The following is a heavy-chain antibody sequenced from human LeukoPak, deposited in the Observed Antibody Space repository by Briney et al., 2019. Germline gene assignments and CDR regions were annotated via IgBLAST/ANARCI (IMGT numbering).Heavy chain of an antibody. J-gene: IGHJ6*03. CDR1: GYTFTSYG. CDR3: ARGLVPANYYYYYMDV. V-gene: IGHV1-18*01. CDR2: IGAYNGNT. D-gene: IGHD2-2*01. Sequence: ASVKVSCKASGYTFTSYGISWVRQAPGQGLEWMGWIGAYNGNTNYAQKLQGRVTMTTDTSTSTTYMELRSLRSDDTAVYYCARGLVPANYYYYYMDVWGKGTTVTVSS.